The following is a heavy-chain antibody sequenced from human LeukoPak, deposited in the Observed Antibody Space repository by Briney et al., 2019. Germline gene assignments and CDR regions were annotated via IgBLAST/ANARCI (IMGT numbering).Heavy chain of an antibody. CDR3: AKDLGQWLAQYYFDY. CDR1: GFTFSIYG. V-gene: IGHV3-30*02. CDR2: IRYDGSNK. D-gene: IGHD6-19*01. Sequence: GGSLRLSSAASGFTFSIYGMHWVRQAPCKGLEWVAFIRYDGSNKYYADSVKGRFTISRDNSKNTLYLQMNSLRAEDTAVYYCAKDLGQWLAQYYFDYWGQGTLVTVSS. J-gene: IGHJ4*02.